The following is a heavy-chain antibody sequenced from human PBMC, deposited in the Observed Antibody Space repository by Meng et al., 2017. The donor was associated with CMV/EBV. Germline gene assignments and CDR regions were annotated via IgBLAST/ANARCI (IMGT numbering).Heavy chain of an antibody. D-gene: IGHD3-22*01. CDR1: GGFFSGFF. CDR3: ARERGDDSGYNFDS. Sequence: VPLQGPAPGVVKPSETLSLTCSVSGGFFSGFFWTWIRQPAGKGLEWIGRIYSTGGTNYNPSFESRVTISLDGSNNQFSLKLNSVTAADTAIYYCARERGDDSGYNFDSWGQGTLVTVSS. J-gene: IGHJ4*02. V-gene: IGHV4-4*07. CDR2: IYSTGGT.